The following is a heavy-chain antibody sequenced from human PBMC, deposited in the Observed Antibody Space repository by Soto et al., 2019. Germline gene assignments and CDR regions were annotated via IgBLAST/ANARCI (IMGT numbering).Heavy chain of an antibody. CDR1: GFHFDRYP. CDR2: ISGTSGHT. J-gene: IGHJ6*02. D-gene: IGHD2-8*01. CDR3: AKDPPISCSTNGVCPRDDMDV. V-gene: IGHV3-23*01. Sequence: EAQLLESGGGLVQPAGSLRLSCAASGFHFDRYPMSWVRQAPGKGLEWVSSISGTSGHTYYADSVRGRFTISRENSKKTLFLQMSSLRAEDTAVYYCAKDPPISCSTNGVCPRDDMDVWGQGTTVTVSS.